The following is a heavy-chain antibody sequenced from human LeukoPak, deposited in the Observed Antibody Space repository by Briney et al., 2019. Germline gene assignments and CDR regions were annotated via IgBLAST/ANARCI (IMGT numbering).Heavy chain of an antibody. J-gene: IGHJ3*01. CDR1: GFTFSTYA. Sequence: SGGSLRLSCAASGFTFSTYAMSWVRQAAGKGLEWVSLISGSGGGTYYADSVKGRFTISRDNAKNSLYLQMNSLRAEDMALYYCATTSQGAFDFWGQGTMVTVSS. CDR3: ATTSQGAFDF. V-gene: IGHV3-23*01. CDR2: ISGSGGGT. D-gene: IGHD1-1*01.